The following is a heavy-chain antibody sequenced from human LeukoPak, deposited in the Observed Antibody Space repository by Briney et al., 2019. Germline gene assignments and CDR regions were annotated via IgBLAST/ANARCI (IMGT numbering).Heavy chain of an antibody. CDR2: IYYSGNT. Sequence: SETLSLTCTVSGGSINSYYWSLIRQPPGKGLEWIGYIYYSGNTNYNPSLKSRVTISVDTSKNQFSLKLSSVTAADTAVCYCTRGAGAFDYWGQGTLVTVSS. CDR1: GGSINSYY. J-gene: IGHJ4*02. V-gene: IGHV4-59*01. CDR3: TRGAGAFDY.